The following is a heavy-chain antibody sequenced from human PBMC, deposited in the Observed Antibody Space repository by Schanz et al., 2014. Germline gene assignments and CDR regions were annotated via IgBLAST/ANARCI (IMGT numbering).Heavy chain of an antibody. J-gene: IGHJ6*02. Sequence: QVQLVESGGSVVQPGRSLRLSCAGSGFSFSDYGMHWVRQAPGRGLEWVAVISYHGSEKYYADSVKGRFTTSRDNSKNTMYLQMNSLRAEDTAVYYCVKDHFGHYDSSGCSDCYYYGMDVWGQGTTVTVSS. V-gene: IGHV3-30*18. CDR3: VKDHFGHYDSSGCSDCYYYGMDV. CDR1: GFSFSDYG. D-gene: IGHD3-22*01. CDR2: ISYHGSEK.